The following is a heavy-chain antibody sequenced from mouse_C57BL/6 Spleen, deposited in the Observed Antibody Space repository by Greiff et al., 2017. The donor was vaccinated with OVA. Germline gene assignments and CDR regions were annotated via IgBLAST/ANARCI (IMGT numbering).Heavy chain of an antibody. CDR1: GYTFTSYW. D-gene: IGHD1-1*01. V-gene: IGHV1-50*01. CDR2: IDPSDSYT. J-gene: IGHJ2*01. Sequence: VQLQQPGAELVKPGASVKLSCKASGYTFTSYWMQWVKQRPGQGLEWIGEIDPSDSYTNYNQKFKGKATLTVDTSSSTAYMQLSSLTSEDSAVDYCATSPITTVPLDYWGQGTTLTVSS. CDR3: ATSPITTVPLDY.